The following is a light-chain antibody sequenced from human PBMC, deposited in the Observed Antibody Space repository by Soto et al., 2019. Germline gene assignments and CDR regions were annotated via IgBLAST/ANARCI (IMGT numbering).Light chain of an antibody. CDR2: AAS. V-gene: IGKV1-39*01. CDR1: QDISNY. J-gene: IGKJ1*01. CDR3: QPSYSTPLT. Sequence: DIQMTQSPSSLSAFVGDRVTITCQASQDISNYLNWYQQKPGKAPKLLIYAASSLQSGVTSRFSGSGSGTDFTLTISSLQPEDFATYYCQPSYSTPLTFGPGTKVDIK.